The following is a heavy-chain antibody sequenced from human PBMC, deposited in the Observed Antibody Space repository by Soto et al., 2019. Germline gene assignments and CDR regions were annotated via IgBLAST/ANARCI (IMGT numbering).Heavy chain of an antibody. J-gene: IGHJ6*04. CDR1: GFTFTSSA. Sequence: SVKVSCKASGFTFTSSAMQWVRQARGQRLEWIGWIVVGSGNTNYAQKFQERVTITRDMSTSTAYMELSSLRSEDTAVYYCAAAKHTVVVPAALDVWGKGTTVTVTS. CDR3: AAAKHTVVVPAALDV. V-gene: IGHV1-58*02. D-gene: IGHD2-2*01. CDR2: IVVGSGNT.